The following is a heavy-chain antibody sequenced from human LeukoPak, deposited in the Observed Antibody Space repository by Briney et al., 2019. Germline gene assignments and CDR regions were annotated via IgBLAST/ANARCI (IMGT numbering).Heavy chain of an antibody. CDR3: AKLWGQSPYYYYVDV. Sequence: GGSLRLSCAASGFTFSNYGMSWVRQAPGKGLEWVSVTSGSGSSSGNTYYADSVKGRFTISRDNSKNTLYLQMNSLRAEDTAVYYCAKLWGQSPYYYYVDVWGKGTTVTVSS. CDR1: GFTFSNYG. CDR2: TSGSGSSSGNT. V-gene: IGHV3-23*01. D-gene: IGHD3-16*01. J-gene: IGHJ6*03.